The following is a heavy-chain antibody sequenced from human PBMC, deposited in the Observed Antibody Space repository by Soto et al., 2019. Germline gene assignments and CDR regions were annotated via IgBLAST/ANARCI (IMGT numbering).Heavy chain of an antibody. CDR3: AKMEGMDPWAYCFYY. CDR2: IYGGGNGP. J-gene: IGHJ4*02. D-gene: IGHD2-2*03. V-gene: IGHV3-23*01. Sequence: EVQVLESGGGLVQPGGSLRLSCAATGFTFSDFAMSWVRQAPGKGLEWVSRIYGGGNGPHYADSVKGRVTISRGNAKNPLYLQMTSLRAEATTVYYCAKMEGMDPWAYCFYYWGQGTLVTVSS. CDR1: GFTFSDFA.